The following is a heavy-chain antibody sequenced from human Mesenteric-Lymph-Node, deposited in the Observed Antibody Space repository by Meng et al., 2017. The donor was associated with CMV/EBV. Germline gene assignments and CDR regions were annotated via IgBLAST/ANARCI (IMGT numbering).Heavy chain of an antibody. CDR3: AKDPGYCSSSSCYSVDY. V-gene: IGHV3-23*01. CDR2: ISVSGGVT. Sequence: FTCSSYAMSWVRQAPGKGLEWVSTISVSGGVTYYADSVKGRFTISRDNSKNTLYLQMNSLRAEDTAVYYCAKDPGYCSSSSCYSVDYWGQGTLVTVSS. J-gene: IGHJ4*02. CDR1: FTCSSYA. D-gene: IGHD2-2*01.